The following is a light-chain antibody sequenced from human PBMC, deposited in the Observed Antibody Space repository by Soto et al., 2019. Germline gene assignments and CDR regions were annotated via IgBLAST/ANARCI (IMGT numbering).Light chain of an antibody. J-gene: IGLJ2*01. CDR2: SNN. CDR3: AAWDDSLYGVV. Sequence: QLVLTQPPSASGTPGQRVTISCSGSSSNIGTKTVSWYQQLPGTAPKLLIYSNNQRPSGVPDRFSGPKSGTSASLAITGLQSEDEGDFYCAAWDDSLYGVVFGGGTKLTVL. CDR1: SSNIGTKT. V-gene: IGLV1-44*01.